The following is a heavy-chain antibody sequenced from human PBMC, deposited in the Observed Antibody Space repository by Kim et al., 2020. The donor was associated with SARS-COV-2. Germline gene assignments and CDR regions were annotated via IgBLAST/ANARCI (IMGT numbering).Heavy chain of an antibody. D-gene: IGHD3-10*01. Sequence: GGSLRLSCAASGFTFSSYAMSWVRQAPGKGLEWVSAISGGGGVTYYADSVKGRFTISRDISENTLYLQMNSLRAEDTAIYYCAKRAPASYASGSYYPASYASGSYYPLQHWGQGTLVTVSS. CDR3: AKRAPASYASGSYYPASYASGSYYPLQH. V-gene: IGHV3-23*01. CDR1: GFTFSSYA. CDR2: ISGGGGVT. J-gene: IGHJ1*01.